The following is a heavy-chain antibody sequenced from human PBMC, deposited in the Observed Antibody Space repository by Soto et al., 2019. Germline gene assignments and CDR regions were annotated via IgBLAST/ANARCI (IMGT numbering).Heavy chain of an antibody. D-gene: IGHD2-21*01. Sequence: VQLVESGGGLIQPGGSLRLSCAASGFTVSSYGMHWVRQAPGKGLEWVTLIWYDGSDKYYADSVKGRFTISRDNSKNTLYLQMNSLRAEDTAVYYCARDRSGGGGRSGDFWGQGTLVIVSS. CDR2: IWYDGSDK. V-gene: IGHV3-33*08. CDR1: GFTVSSYG. CDR3: ARDRSGGGGRSGDF. J-gene: IGHJ4*02.